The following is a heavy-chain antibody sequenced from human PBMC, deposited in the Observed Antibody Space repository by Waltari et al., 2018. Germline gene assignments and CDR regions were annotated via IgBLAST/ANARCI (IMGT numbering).Heavy chain of an antibody. CDR2: ISSSSSYI. D-gene: IGHD2-15*01. J-gene: IGHJ4*02. Sequence: EVQLVESGGGLVKPGGSLRLSCAASGFTFSSYSMNWVRQAPGKGLEWVSSISSSSSYIYYADSVKGRFTISRDNAKNSLYLQMNSLRAEDTAVYYCARDRGAPAETLDYWGQGTLVTVSS. V-gene: IGHV3-21*01. CDR3: ARDRGAPAETLDY. CDR1: GFTFSSYS.